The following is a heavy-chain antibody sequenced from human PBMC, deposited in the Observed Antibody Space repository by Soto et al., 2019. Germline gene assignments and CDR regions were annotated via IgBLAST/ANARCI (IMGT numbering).Heavy chain of an antibody. CDR1: GFTFRNYD. CDR3: AKDGGYSNSSRGMDV. J-gene: IGHJ6*02. D-gene: IGHD6-6*01. V-gene: IGHV3-30*18. Sequence: LSLSCAASGFTFRNYDIHWVRQAPGKGLEWVAIISYDGTNKYYADSVKGRFTISRDNSKNTVYLQMNSLRAEDTAVYYCAKDGGYSNSSRGMDVWGQGTTVTVSS. CDR2: ISYDGTNK.